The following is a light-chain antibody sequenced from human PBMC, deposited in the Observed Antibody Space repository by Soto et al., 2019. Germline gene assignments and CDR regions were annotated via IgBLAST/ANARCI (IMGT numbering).Light chain of an antibody. V-gene: IGLV2-23*01. Sequence: QSVLTQPASVSGSPGQSITISCTGTSSDVGSYNLVSWFQQHPGKAPKLMIYEGSKRPSGVSNRFSVSKSGNTASLTISGLQAEDEADYYCCSYAGSNTYVFGTGTKVTVL. CDR1: SSDVGSYNL. J-gene: IGLJ1*01. CDR3: CSYAGSNTYV. CDR2: EGS.